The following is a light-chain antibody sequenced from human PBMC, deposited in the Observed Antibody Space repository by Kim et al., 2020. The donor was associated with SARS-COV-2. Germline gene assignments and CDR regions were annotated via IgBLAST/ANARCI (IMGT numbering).Light chain of an antibody. Sequence: SYELTQPPSVSVSPGQTASITCSGDKLGDKYACWYQQKPGQSPVLVIYQDSKRPSGIPERFSGSNSGNTATLTISGTPAMDEADYYCPAWYSSTWVFGGG. J-gene: IGLJ3*02. V-gene: IGLV3-1*01. CDR2: QDS. CDR3: PAWYSSTWV. CDR1: KLGDKY.